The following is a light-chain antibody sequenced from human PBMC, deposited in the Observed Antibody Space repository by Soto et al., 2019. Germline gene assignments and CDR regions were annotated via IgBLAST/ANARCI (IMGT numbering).Light chain of an antibody. CDR1: TSDVGGYNY. CDR2: QVH. CDR3: SSYTSISTRV. Sequence: QSALTQPASVSGSPGQSITISCTGTTSDVGGYNYVSWFQQYPGKAPKVIIYQVHNRPSGVSNRFSGSKSGNTASLTISGLQAEDEADYYCSSYTSISTRVFGGGTKVTVL. V-gene: IGLV2-14*01. J-gene: IGLJ3*02.